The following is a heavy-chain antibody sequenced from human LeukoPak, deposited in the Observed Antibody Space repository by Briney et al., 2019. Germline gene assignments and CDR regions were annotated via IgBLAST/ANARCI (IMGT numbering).Heavy chain of an antibody. V-gene: IGHV3-74*01. Sequence: GGSLRLSCAASGFTFSNYWMHWVRQAPGKGLVWVSRIKSDGSRTDYADSVKGRFTISRDNAKNTLYLQMNSLRAEDTAVYYCARGPSVGSDQLLYVFDYWGQGALVTVSS. CDR2: IKSDGSRT. J-gene: IGHJ4*02. D-gene: IGHD2-2*02. CDR3: ARGPSVGSDQLLYVFDY. CDR1: GFTFSNYW.